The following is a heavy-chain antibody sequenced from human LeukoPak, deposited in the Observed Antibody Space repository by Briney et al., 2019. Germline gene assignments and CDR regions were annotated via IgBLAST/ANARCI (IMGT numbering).Heavy chain of an antibody. V-gene: IGHV1-18*01. J-gene: IGHJ5*02. Sequence: ASVKVSCKASGYTFTSYGTSWVRQAPGQGLEWMGWISAYNGNTNYAQKLQGRVTMTTDTSTSTAYMELRSLRSDDTAVYYCARHDSSGYYNWFDPWGQGTLVTVSS. CDR1: GYTFTSYG. CDR3: ARHDSSGYYNWFDP. CDR2: ISAYNGNT. D-gene: IGHD3-22*01.